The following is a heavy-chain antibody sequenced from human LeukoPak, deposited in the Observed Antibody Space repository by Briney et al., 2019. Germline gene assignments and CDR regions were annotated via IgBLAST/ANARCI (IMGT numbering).Heavy chain of an antibody. Sequence: SVKVSCKASGGTFSSYAISWVRQAPGQGLEWMGRIIPILGIANYAQKFQGRVTITEDKSTSTAYMELSSLRSEDTAVYYCARAGHYYDSSGYYPHDAFDIWGQGTMVTVSS. CDR3: ARAGHYYDSSGYYPHDAFDI. D-gene: IGHD3-22*01. CDR2: IIPILGIA. V-gene: IGHV1-69*04. J-gene: IGHJ3*02. CDR1: GGTFSSYA.